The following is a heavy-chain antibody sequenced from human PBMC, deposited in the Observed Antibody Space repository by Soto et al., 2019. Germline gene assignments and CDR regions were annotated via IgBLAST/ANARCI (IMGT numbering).Heavy chain of an antibody. D-gene: IGHD6-13*01. V-gene: IGHV3-21*01. CDR3: AELHSSSISI. CDR1: GFTFSSYS. CDR2: ITNSGSNI. Sequence: PGGSLRLSCAASGFTFSSYSMNWVRQAPGKGLEWVSSITNSGSNIYYADSVKGRFTISRDNAKNSLYLQMNSLGAEDTAVYYCAELHSSSISIWGQGTMVTVSS. J-gene: IGHJ3*02.